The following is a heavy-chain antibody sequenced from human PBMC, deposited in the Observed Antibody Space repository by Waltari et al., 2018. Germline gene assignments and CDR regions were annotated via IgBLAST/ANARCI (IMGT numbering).Heavy chain of an antibody. J-gene: IGHJ6*02. Sequence: QVQLQQWGAGLLKPSETLSLTCAVYGGSFSGYYWSWIRQPPGKGLEWIGEINHSGSTNDNPSLKSRVTISVDTSKNQFSRKLRSVTAADTAVYYCARGRGGLVCSSTSCYRRSYYYYGMDVWGQGTTVTVSS. CDR1: GGSFSGYY. D-gene: IGHD2-2*02. CDR3: ARGRGGLVCSSTSCYRRSYYYYGMDV. V-gene: IGHV4-34*01. CDR2: INHSGST.